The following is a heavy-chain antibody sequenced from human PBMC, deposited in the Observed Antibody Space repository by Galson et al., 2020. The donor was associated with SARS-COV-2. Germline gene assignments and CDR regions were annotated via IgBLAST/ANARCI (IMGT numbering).Heavy chain of an antibody. CDR3: ARSSGYSSGWCDY. J-gene: IGHJ4*02. V-gene: IGHV3-11*01. Sequence: GGSLRLSCAASGFNFSDYYMSWIRQAPGKGLEWVSYISSSGYSIYYADSMKGRFTISRDNAQNSLYLQLNSLRAEDTATYYCARSSGYSSGWCDYWGQGTLVTVSS. CDR1: GFNFSDYY. CDR2: ISSSGYSI. D-gene: IGHD6-19*01.